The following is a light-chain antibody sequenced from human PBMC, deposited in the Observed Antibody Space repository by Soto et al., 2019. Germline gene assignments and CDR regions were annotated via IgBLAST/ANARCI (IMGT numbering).Light chain of an antibody. V-gene: IGLV1-44*01. CDR1: SSNIGRST. J-gene: IGLJ1*01. CDR2: SND. CDR3: CSYAGSTTVV. Sequence: QAVVTQPPSASGTPGQRVTISCSGSSSNIGRSTVSWYQQLPGTAPKLLIYSNDERPSGVPDRFSGSKSGTSASLAISGLQSEDEADYYCCSYAGSTTVVFGTGTKLTVL.